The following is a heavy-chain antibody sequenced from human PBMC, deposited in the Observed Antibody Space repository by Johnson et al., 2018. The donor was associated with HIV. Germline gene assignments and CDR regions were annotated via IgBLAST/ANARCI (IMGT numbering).Heavy chain of an antibody. D-gene: IGHD1-26*01. V-gene: IGHV3-30*04. J-gene: IGHJ3*02. CDR3: ARDGGSTRGDAFDI. Sequence: QVQLVESGGGVVQPGLSLRLSYAASRFAFKTYAMHWVRQTPGKGLEWLAVISYDGSKTYYADSVKGRVTISRDNSKNTLYLQMNSLRAEDTAVYYCARDGGSTRGDAFDIWGQGTMVTVSS. CDR1: RFAFKTYA. CDR2: ISYDGSKT.